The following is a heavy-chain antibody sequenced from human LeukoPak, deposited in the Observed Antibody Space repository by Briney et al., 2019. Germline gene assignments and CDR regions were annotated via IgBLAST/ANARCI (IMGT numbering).Heavy chain of an antibody. D-gene: IGHD3-10*01. J-gene: IGHJ4*02. V-gene: IGHV4-59*12. CDR2: IYYSGST. CDR1: GGSISSYY. Sequence: SETLSLTCTVSGGSISSYYWSWIRQPPGKGLEWIGYIYYSGSTNYNPSLKSRVTISVDTSKNQFSLKLSSVTAADTAVYYCAREPRGERYFDYWGQGTLVTVSS. CDR3: AREPRGERYFDY.